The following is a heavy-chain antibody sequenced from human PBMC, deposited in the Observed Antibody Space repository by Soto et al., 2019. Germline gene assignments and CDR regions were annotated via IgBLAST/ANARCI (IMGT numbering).Heavy chain of an antibody. J-gene: IGHJ3*01. CDR3: ARGQWGAFDL. D-gene: IGHD1-26*01. CDR1: GFTFSYYW. Sequence: DVQLVESGGGSVQPGGSLSLSCAATGFTFSYYWMHWVRQAPGKGLVWVSRIHSDGSSTTDAGSVKGRFTISRDNAKNTLYLHMNSLRAEDTAVYYCARGQWGAFDLWGQGTMVTVAS. V-gene: IGHV3-74*01. CDR2: IHSDGSST.